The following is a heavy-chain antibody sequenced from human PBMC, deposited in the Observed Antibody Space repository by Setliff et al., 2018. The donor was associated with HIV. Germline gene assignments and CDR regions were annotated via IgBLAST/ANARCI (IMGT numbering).Heavy chain of an antibody. CDR3: ARPSHVYGDNGPLGY. J-gene: IGHJ4*02. V-gene: IGHV3-23*01. Sequence: GGSLRLSCEGSGFFFSRHVMSWVRQAPGKGLEWVSGINNRGDRTDYADSVKGRFTISRDNSKNTVELRGLRSEDTAIYYCARPSHVYGDNGPLGYWGQGTLVTVSS. D-gene: IGHD2-21*01. CDR2: INNRGDRT. CDR1: GFFFSRHV.